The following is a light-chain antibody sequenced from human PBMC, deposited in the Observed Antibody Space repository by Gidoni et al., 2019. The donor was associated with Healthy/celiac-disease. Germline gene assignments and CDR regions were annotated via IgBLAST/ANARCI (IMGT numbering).Light chain of an antibody. CDR2: AAS. CDR1: QSISRY. Sequence: DIQMTPSPSSLSASVGDRVTITCRASQSISRYLNWYQQKPGKAPKLLIYAASSLQSGVPSRFSGSGSGTDFTLTISSLQPEDFATYYCQQSYSTPSITCGQGTRLEIK. V-gene: IGKV1-39*01. J-gene: IGKJ5*01. CDR3: QQSYSTPSIT.